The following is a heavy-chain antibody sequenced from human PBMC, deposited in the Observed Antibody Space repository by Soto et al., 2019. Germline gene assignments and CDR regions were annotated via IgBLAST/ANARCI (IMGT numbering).Heavy chain of an antibody. J-gene: IGHJ4*02. V-gene: IGHV3-30*02. Sequence: GASLRLSCAASGFTFSNHDIHWVRQTPGKGLEWLATIRNDGTVRNYAESVRGRFTISPDNSKNTLDLEMNNWRAEDTAVYYCATKKIDDFDYSGQGTLVTVSS. CDR1: GFTFSNHD. CDR2: IRNDGTVR. D-gene: IGHD2-8*01. CDR3: ATKKIDDFDY.